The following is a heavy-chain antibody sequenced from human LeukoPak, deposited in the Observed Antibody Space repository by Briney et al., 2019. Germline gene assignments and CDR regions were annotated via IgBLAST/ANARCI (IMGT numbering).Heavy chain of an antibody. V-gene: IGHV1-3*01. CDR2: INAGNGNT. D-gene: IGHD6-13*01. CDR1: GYTFTSYT. J-gene: IGHJ4*02. CDR3: ARGGSLDY. Sequence: GASAKVSCKASGYTFTSYTMHWVRQAPGQRLEWMGWINAGNGNTKSSQKFQGRVTITRDTSATTAYMELSSLRSEDTAVYYCARGGSLDYWGQGTLVTVSS.